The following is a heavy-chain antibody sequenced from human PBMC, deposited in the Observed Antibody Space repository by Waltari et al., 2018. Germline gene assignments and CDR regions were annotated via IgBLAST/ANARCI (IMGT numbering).Heavy chain of an antibody. D-gene: IGHD3-10*01. CDR1: GGSISSYY. Sequence: QVQLQESGPGLVKPSETLSLPCTVSGGSISSYYWRWIRQPPGKGLEWIGYIYYSGSTNYNPSLKSRVTISVDTSKNQFSLKLSSVTAADTAVYYCARDQGVYGMDVWGQGPRSPSP. J-gene: IGHJ6*02. CDR3: ARDQGVYGMDV. V-gene: IGHV4-59*01. CDR2: IYYSGST.